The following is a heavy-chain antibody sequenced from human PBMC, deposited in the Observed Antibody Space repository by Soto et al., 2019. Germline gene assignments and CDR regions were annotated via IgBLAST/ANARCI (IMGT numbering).Heavy chain of an antibody. J-gene: IGHJ4*02. Sequence: GGSLRLSCAASGFTFSSYARSWVRQAPGKGLEWVSAISGSGGSTYYADSVKGRFTISRDNSKNTLYLQMNSLRAEDTAVYYCAKWDTAMVTGYFDYWGQGTLVTVYS. CDR1: GFTFSSYA. V-gene: IGHV3-23*01. D-gene: IGHD5-18*01. CDR3: AKWDTAMVTGYFDY. CDR2: ISGSGGST.